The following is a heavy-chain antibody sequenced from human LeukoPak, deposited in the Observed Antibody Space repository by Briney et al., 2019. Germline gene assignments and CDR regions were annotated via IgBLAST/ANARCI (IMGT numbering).Heavy chain of an antibody. CDR3: ARLGYYDSSGYYSGYYYYGMDV. Sequence: SETLSLTCTVSGGSISSYYWSWIRQPPGKGLEWIGYIYYSGSTNYNPSLKSRVTISVDTSKNQFSLKLSSVTAADTAMYYCARLGYYDSSGYYSGYYYYGMDVWGQGTTVTVSS. CDR1: GGSISSYY. V-gene: IGHV4-59*01. J-gene: IGHJ6*02. D-gene: IGHD3-22*01. CDR2: IYYSGST.